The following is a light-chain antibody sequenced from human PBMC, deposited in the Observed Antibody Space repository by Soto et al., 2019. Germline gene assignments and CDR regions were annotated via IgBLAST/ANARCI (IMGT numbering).Light chain of an antibody. J-gene: IGKJ1*01. Sequence: DIQMTQSPSSLSASLGDRVTITCRASQSISRHLNWYQQTPGKAPKLLLRGASSLHRGVPSRFSGGGAGTEFTLTISSLQPEDFATYYCQQTSAFPRTFGQGTKVDVK. CDR3: QQTSAFPRT. V-gene: IGKV1-39*01. CDR2: GAS. CDR1: QSISRH.